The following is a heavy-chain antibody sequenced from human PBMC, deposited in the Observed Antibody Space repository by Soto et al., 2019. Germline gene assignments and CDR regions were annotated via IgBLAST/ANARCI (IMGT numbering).Heavy chain of an antibody. V-gene: IGHV3-13*05. CDR1: RFTFSSYH. CDR3: ARWDSSGYYGMDV. CDR2: IGTAGDP. J-gene: IGHJ6*02. Sequence: LXLSCAASRFTFSSYHMHWVRQATGKGLEWVSAIGTAGDPYYPGSVKGRFTISRENAKNSLYLQMNSLRAGDTAVYYCARWDSSGYYGMDVWGQGTTVTVSS. D-gene: IGHD6-19*01.